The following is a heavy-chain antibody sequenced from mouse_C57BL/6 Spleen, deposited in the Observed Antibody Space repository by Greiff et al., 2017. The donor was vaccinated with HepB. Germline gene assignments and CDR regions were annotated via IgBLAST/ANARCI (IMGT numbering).Heavy chain of an antibody. V-gene: IGHV3-6*01. CDR2: ISYDGSN. CDR1: GYSITSGYY. D-gene: IGHD1-1*01. J-gene: IGHJ1*03. Sequence: EVKLEESGPGLVKPSQSLSLTCSVTGYSITSGYYWNWIRQFPGNKLEWMGYISYDGSNNYNPSLKNRISITRDTSKNQFFLKLNSVTTEDTATYYCASYGSRQNWYFDVWGTGTTVTVSS. CDR3: ASYGSRQNWYFDV.